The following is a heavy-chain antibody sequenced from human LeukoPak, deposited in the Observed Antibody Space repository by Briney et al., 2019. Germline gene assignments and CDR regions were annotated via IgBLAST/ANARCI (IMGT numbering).Heavy chain of an antibody. CDR2: IIPIFGTA. D-gene: IGHD2-15*01. V-gene: IGHV1-69*05. CDR1: GGTFSSYA. CDR3: AVAAGYYYYYMDV. J-gene: IGHJ6*03. Sequence: SVKVSCKASGGTFSSYAISWVRQAPGQGLEWMGGIIPIFGTANYAQKFQGRVTTTTDESTSTAYMELSSLSSEDTAVYYCAVAAGYYYYYMDVWGKGTTVTVSS.